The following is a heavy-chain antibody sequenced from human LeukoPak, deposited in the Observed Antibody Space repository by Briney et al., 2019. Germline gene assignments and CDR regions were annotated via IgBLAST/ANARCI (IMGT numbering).Heavy chain of an antibody. J-gene: IGHJ4*02. CDR1: GYTFTGYY. V-gene: IGHV1-2*06. Sequence: GASVKVSCKASGYTFTGYYMHWVRQAPGQGLQWMGRINPNSGGTNYAQKFHGGVTMTRDTSISTAYMELSRLRSDDTAVYYCARIAAVDLSDWGQGTLVTVSS. D-gene: IGHD6-13*01. CDR2: INPNSGGT. CDR3: ARIAAVDLSD.